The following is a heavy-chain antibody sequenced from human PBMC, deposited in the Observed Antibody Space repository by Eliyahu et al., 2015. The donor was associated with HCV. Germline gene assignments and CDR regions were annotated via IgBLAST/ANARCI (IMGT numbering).Heavy chain of an antibody. D-gene: IGHD6-19*01. CDR3: ARAYSSGWYLRYYFDY. CDR2: IIPIFGIA. V-gene: IGHV1-69*17. Sequence: EVKKPGSSVKVSCKASGGTFSSYAISWVRQAPGQGLEWMGGIIPIFGIANYAQKFQGRVTITADKSTSTAYMELSSLRSEDTAVYYCARAYSSGWYLRYYFDYWGQGTLVTVSS. CDR1: GGTFSSYA. J-gene: IGHJ4*02.